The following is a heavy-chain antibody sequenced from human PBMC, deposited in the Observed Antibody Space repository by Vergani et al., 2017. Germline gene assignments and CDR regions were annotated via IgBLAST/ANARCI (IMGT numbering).Heavy chain of an antibody. CDR2: IRYDGSNK. J-gene: IGHJ4*02. CDR3: AKDLPYYYGSGSYFDY. Sequence: VQLVESGGGLEQPGRSLRLSCRASGFTFTDYGISWVRQAPGKGLEWVAFIRYDGSNKYYADSVKGRFTISRDNSKNTLYLQMNSLRAEDTAVYYCAKDLPYYYGSGSYFDYWGQGTLVTVSS. CDR1: GFTFTDYG. D-gene: IGHD3-10*01. V-gene: IGHV3-30*02.